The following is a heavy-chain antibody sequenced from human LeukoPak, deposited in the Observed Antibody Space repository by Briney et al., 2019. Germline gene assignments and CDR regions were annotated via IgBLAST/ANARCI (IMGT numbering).Heavy chain of an antibody. D-gene: IGHD6-19*01. Sequence: GGSLRLSCVASGFTFSSHGMHWVRQAPGKGLEWVAVTWYDGSTKYYADSVKGRFTISRDNSKNTLSLEMNSLRAEDTAVYYCVRGGSGWYYFDYWGQGTLVTVSS. CDR2: TWYDGSTK. V-gene: IGHV3-33*01. CDR1: GFTFSSHG. J-gene: IGHJ4*02. CDR3: VRGGSGWYYFDY.